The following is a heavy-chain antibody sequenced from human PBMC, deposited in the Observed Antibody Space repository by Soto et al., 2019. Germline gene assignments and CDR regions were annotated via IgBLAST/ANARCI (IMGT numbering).Heavy chain of an antibody. D-gene: IGHD3-22*01. CDR1: GFTFSSYG. V-gene: IGHV3-30*03. Sequence: QVQLVESGGGVVQPGRSLRLSCAASGFTFSSYGMHWVRQAPGKGLEWVAVISYDGSNKYYADSVKGRFTISRDNSKSTLFLQMNSLRAKDTAVYYCARMDGSGYYGSYFDYWGQGTLVTVSS. J-gene: IGHJ4*02. CDR2: ISYDGSNK. CDR3: ARMDGSGYYGSYFDY.